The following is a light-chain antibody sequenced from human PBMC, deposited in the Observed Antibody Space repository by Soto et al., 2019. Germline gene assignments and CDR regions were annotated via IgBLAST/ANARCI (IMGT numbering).Light chain of an antibody. CDR2: DAS. V-gene: IGKV1-5*01. CDR1: QSITTW. Sequence: DIPMTQSPSTLSASVGDRVSITCRTSQSITTWLAWYQQKPGKAPKVLIYDASSLERGVPSRFSGSGSETEFTLTINSLQPDDFATYYCLQYHSYHTFGQGTKLEMK. J-gene: IGKJ2*01. CDR3: LQYHSYHT.